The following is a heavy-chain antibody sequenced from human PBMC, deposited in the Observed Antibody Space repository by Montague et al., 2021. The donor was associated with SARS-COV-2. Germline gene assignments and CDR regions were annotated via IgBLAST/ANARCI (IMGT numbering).Heavy chain of an antibody. CDR1: VSSNSAA. D-gene: IGHD1-1*01. CDR2: IYYTGST. Sequence: VSSNSAAWSWIRQPPGKGLEWIGYIYYTGSTKYNPSLKSRVTMSLDRPTNRFSLRLNSVTAADTAMYYCARAQNTCFIANCVNYFDFWGLGAQVTVSS. V-gene: IGHV4-59*01. J-gene: IGHJ4*02. CDR3: ARAQNTCFIANCVNYFDF.